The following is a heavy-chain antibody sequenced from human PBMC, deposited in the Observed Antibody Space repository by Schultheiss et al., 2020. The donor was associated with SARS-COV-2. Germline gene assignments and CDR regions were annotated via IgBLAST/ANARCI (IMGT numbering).Heavy chain of an antibody. Sequence: SETLSLTCTVSGGSISSSVYYWGWIRQPPGKGLEWIGSVHYSGNTYYNPSLKSRVTISVDTSKNQFSLKLSSVTAADTAVYYCARHRRTAMVTVDYWGQGTLVTVSS. D-gene: IGHD5-18*01. CDR2: VHYSGNT. CDR1: GGSISSSVYY. V-gene: IGHV4-39*07. CDR3: ARHRRTAMVTVDY. J-gene: IGHJ4*02.